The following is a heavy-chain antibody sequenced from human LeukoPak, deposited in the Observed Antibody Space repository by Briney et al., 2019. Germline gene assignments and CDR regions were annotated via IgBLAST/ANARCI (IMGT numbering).Heavy chain of an antibody. CDR2: IIPIFGTA. V-gene: IGHV1-69*13. Sequence: SVKVSCKASGYTFTSYYMHWVRQAPGQGLEWMGGIIPIFGTANYAQKFQGRVTITADESTSTAYMELSSLRSEDTAVYYCASSTSCYSVGFDYWGQGTLVTVSS. D-gene: IGHD2-2*01. CDR3: ASSTSCYSVGFDY. J-gene: IGHJ4*02. CDR1: GYTFTSYY.